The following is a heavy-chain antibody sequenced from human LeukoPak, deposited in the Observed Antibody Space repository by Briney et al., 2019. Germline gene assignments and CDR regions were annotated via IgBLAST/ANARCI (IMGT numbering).Heavy chain of an antibody. J-gene: IGHJ5*02. V-gene: IGHV4-34*01. CDR3: ARGSLELARNWFDP. CDR2: INHSGST. Sequence: SETLSLICAVYGGSFSGYYWSWIRQPPGKGLEWIGEINHSGSTNYNPSLKSRVTISVDTSKNQFSLKLSSVTAADTAVYYCARGSLELARNWFDPWGQGTLVTVSS. CDR1: GGSFSGYY. D-gene: IGHD1-7*01.